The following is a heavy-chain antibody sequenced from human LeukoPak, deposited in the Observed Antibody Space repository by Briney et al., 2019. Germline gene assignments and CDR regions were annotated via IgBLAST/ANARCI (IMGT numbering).Heavy chain of an antibody. CDR3: ARWIQLLYYFDY. CDR2: INPNSGGT. V-gene: IGHV1-2*02. D-gene: IGHD5-18*01. Sequence: ASVKASCKASGYTFTGYYMHWVRQAPGQGLEWMGWINPNSGGTNYAQKFQGRVTMTRDMSTSTVYMELSSLRSEDTAVYYCARWIQLLYYFDYWGQGTLVTVSS. CDR1: GYTFTGYY. J-gene: IGHJ4*02.